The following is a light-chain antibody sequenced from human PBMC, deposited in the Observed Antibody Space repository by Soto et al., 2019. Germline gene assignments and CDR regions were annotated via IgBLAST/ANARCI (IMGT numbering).Light chain of an antibody. Sequence: EILMTHSPATLSMSPGERATLSCRASQSVSSNLAWYQQKPGQAPRLLIYGASTRATGIPARFSGSGSGTEFTLTISSLQSEDFAVYYCQQYNNWPAITFGQGTRLEIK. V-gene: IGKV3D-15*01. CDR3: QQYNNWPAIT. J-gene: IGKJ5*01. CDR2: GAS. CDR1: QSVSSN.